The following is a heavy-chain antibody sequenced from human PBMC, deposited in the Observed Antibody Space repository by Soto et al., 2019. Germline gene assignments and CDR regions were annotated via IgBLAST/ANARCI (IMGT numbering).Heavy chain of an antibody. CDR3: ARGRYGDY. CDR1: GYTFTSYG. J-gene: IGHJ4*02. V-gene: IGHV1-18*01. CDR2: ISAHNGNT. D-gene: IGHD1-1*01. Sequence: QVHLVQSGAEVKKPGASVKVSCKASGYTFTSYGITWVRQAPGQGLEWRGWISAHNGNTDYAQKLQGRVIVTRDTSTSTAYMDLRSLRSDDTAVYYCARGRYGDYWGQGALVTVSS.